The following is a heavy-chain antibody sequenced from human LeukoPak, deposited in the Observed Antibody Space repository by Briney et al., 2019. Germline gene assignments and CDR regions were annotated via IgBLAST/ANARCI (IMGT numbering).Heavy chain of an antibody. CDR2: IYYSGST. CDR1: GGSISSYY. Sequence: SETLSLTCTVSGGSISSYYWSWLRQPPGKGLEWIGYIYYSGSTNYNPSLKSRVTISVDTSKNQFSLKLSSVTAADTAVYYCARGGHYGSGSYGNYWGQGTLVTVSS. D-gene: IGHD3-10*01. J-gene: IGHJ4*02. CDR3: ARGGHYGSGSYGNY. V-gene: IGHV4-59*01.